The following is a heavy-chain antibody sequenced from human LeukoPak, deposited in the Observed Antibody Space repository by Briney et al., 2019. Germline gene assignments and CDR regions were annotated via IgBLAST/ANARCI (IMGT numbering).Heavy chain of an antibody. CDR1: GFTFSSYA. CDR3: AKDRYYGSESYYAYYYYGMDV. D-gene: IGHD3-10*01. Sequence: GGSLRLSCAASGFTFSSYAMSWVRQAPGKGLEWVSAISGSGGSTYYADSVKGRFIISRDNSKNTLYLQMNSLRAEDTAVYYCAKDRYYGSESYYAYYYYGMDVWGQGTTVTVSS. J-gene: IGHJ6*02. V-gene: IGHV3-23*01. CDR2: ISGSGGST.